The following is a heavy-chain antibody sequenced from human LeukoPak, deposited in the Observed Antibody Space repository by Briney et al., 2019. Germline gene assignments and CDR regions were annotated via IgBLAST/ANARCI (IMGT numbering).Heavy chain of an antibody. V-gene: IGHV3-23*01. D-gene: IGHD6-19*01. J-gene: IGHJ6*03. CDR2: INGGGNTT. CDR1: GFAFSSFA. Sequence: GGSLRLSCAASGFAFSSFAMGWVRQSPGKGLEWLSTINGGGNTTFYADSVKGRFTISRDNSKDTLYLHMDGLRPDDTAIYYCTKELHVAVAVADYYYFYMDVWGRGTAVSVSS. CDR3: TKELHVAVAVADYYYFYMDV.